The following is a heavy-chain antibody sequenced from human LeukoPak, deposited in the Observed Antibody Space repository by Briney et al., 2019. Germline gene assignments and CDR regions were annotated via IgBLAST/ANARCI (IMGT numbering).Heavy chain of an antibody. CDR3: AADYGGNSGFDY. D-gene: IGHD4-23*01. CDR2: IYYSGST. V-gene: IGHV4-59*08. CDR1: GGSISSYY. Sequence: PSETLSLTCTVSGGSISSYYWSWIRQPPGKGLEWIGYIYYSGSTNYNPSLKSRVTISVNTSKNQFSLKLSSVTAADTAVYYCAADYGGNSGFDYWGQGTLVTVSS. J-gene: IGHJ4*02.